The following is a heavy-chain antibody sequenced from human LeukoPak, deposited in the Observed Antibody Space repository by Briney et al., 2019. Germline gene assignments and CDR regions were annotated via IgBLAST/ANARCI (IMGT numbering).Heavy chain of an antibody. V-gene: IGHV3-48*02. D-gene: IGHD1-26*01. CDR1: GFTFSSYS. J-gene: IGHJ4*02. CDR3: ARWDYYFDY. CDR2: ISSSRNNT. Sequence: PGGSLRLSCAASGFTFSSYSMNWVRQAPGKGLEWVSYISSSRNNTYYADSVKGRFTISRDNAKNSLYLQMYSLRDEDTAVYYCARWDYYFDYWGQGTLVTVSS.